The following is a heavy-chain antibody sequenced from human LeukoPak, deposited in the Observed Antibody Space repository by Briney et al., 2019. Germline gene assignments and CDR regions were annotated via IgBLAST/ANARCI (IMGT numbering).Heavy chain of an antibody. CDR1: GGSISSGSYY. CDR3: ARDLYGGRYYFDY. CDR2: IYTSGST. V-gene: IGHV4-61*02. D-gene: IGHD4-23*01. J-gene: IGHJ4*02. Sequence: MPSQTLSLTCTASGGSISSGSYYWSWIRQPAGKGLEWIGRIYTSGSTNYNPSLKSRVTISVDTSKNQFSLKLSSVTAADTAVYYCARDLYGGRYYFDYWGQGTLVTVSS.